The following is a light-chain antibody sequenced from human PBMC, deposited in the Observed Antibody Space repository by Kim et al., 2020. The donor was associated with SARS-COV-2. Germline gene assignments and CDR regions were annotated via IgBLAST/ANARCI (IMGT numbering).Light chain of an antibody. J-gene: IGLJ2*01. CDR1: SLKTYY. Sequence: SSELTQDPAVSVALGQTVRITCQGDSLKTYYANWYQQKPGQAPIVVIYGKNNRPSGIPDRFSGSSSGNTASLTVTGAQAVDEADYYCNSRDNSGDHVVFGGGTQLTVL. CDR2: GKN. CDR3: NSRDNSGDHVV. V-gene: IGLV3-19*01.